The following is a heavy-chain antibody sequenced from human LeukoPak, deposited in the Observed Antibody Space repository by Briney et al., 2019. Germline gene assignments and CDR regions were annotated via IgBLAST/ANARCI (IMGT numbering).Heavy chain of an antibody. V-gene: IGHV3-21*01. CDR2: I. D-gene: IGHD4-23*01. CDR3: AREVIGGNSA. CDR1: GFHLGTNT. Sequence: PGGSLGSSCAAPGFHLGTNTMTWFGKAPGKGLEWVSSIYYADSVKGRFTISRDDAKNSLYLQMNSLRVEDTAVYYCAREVIGGNSAWGQGTLVTVSS. J-gene: IGHJ5*02.